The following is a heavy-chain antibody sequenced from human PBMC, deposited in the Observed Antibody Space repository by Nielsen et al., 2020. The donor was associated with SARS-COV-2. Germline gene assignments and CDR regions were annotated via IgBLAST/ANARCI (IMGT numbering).Heavy chain of an antibody. CDR2: IYHSGST. D-gene: IGHD6-13*01. V-gene: IGHV4-4*02. Sequence: SETLSLTCAVSGGSISSSNWWSWVRQPPGKGLEWIGEIYHSGSTNYNPSLKSRVTISVDKSKNQFSLKLSSVTAADTAVYYCASEYSSRAPPHYWGQGTLVTVSS. J-gene: IGHJ4*02. CDR1: GGSISSSNW. CDR3: ASEYSSRAPPHY.